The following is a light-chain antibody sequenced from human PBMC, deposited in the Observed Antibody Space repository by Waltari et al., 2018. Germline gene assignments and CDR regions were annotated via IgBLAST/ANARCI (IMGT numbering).Light chain of an antibody. Sequence: QTVVNQEPSLSVSPGGTVTITSALTSGSHPSTSYVSWYQQTPGQPPRTLMYKANFRSSGVPDRFSGSSLGNKAALTITGAQADDESDYYCLVYMGSGIWVFGGGTKLTVL. V-gene: IGLV8-61*01. CDR3: LVYMGSGIWV. CDR2: KAN. CDR1: SGSHPSTSY. J-gene: IGLJ3*02.